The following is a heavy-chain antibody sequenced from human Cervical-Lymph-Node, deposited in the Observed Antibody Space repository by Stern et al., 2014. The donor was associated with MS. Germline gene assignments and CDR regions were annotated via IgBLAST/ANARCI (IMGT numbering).Heavy chain of an antibody. J-gene: IGHJ6*02. CDR2: IIPSIDMA. CDR1: DDTFSTYK. CDR3: AREDTYYYYGMDV. V-gene: IGHV1-69*08. Sequence: QVQLVQSGAEVRKPGSSVKVSCKASDDTFSTYKIIWVRQAPGQGLQWMGRIIPSIDMADYAQNFRGRVTITADKSTATAYMELSSLKSEDTAIYYCAREDTYYYYGMDVWGQGTTVTVSS.